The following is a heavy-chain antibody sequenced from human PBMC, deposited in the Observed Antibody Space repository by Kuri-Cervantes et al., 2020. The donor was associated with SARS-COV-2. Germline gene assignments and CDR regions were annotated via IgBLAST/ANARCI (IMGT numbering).Heavy chain of an antibody. V-gene: IGHV3-33*08. J-gene: IGHJ5*02. D-gene: IGHD2-2*01. Sequence: LMISCAASRSTFSSYGMQLVRQAPGKGLEWVAVIWYGVSNKYSADSVTGRFTISRDNSKNTLYLQLNSLRAEDTAVYYCARVIPAAILLTGSGSNWFDPWGQGTLVTVSS. CDR3: ARVIPAAILLTGSGSNWFDP. CDR1: RSTFSSYG. CDR2: IWYGVSNK.